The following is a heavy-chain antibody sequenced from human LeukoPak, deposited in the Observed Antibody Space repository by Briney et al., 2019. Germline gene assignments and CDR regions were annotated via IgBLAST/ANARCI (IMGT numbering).Heavy chain of an antibody. V-gene: IGHV3-11*01. CDR1: GFTFSDYY. D-gene: IGHD3-3*01. CDR2: ISSSGSTI. Sequence: PGGSLRLSCAASGFTFSDYYMSWIRQAPGKGLEWVSYISSSGSTIYYADSVKGRFTISRDNAKNSLYLQMNSLRAEDTAVYYCAKNTIFGVVNVDYWGQGTLVTVSS. J-gene: IGHJ4*02. CDR3: AKNTIFGVVNVDY.